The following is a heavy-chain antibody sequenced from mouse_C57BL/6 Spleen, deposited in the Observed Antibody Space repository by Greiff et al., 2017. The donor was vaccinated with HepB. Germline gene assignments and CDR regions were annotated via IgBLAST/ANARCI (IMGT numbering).Heavy chain of an antibody. Sequence: VQLQQSGAELVKPGASVKISCKASGYAFSSYWMNWVKQRPGKGLEWIGQIYPGDGDTNYNGKFKGKATLTADKSSSTAYMQLSSLTSEDSAVYYCARWGSNYAEDYWGQGTTLTVSS. CDR2: IYPGDGDT. V-gene: IGHV1-80*01. CDR3: ARWGSNYAEDY. CDR1: GYAFSSYW. D-gene: IGHD2-5*01. J-gene: IGHJ2*01.